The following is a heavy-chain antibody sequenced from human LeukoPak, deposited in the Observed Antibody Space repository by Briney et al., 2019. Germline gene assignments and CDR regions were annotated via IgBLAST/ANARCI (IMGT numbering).Heavy chain of an antibody. D-gene: IGHD3-22*01. CDR2: ISYSGST. J-gene: IGHJ4*02. V-gene: IGHV4-39*07. CDR3: ARKPFPSRGYQY. Sequence: ASETLSLTCTVSGGSISITSYYWGWIRQPPGKGLEWIGSISYSGSTYYNPSLKSRVTISVDTSQNQFSLKLSSVTAADTAVYYCARKPFPSRGYQYWGQGTLVTVSS. CDR1: GGSISITSYY.